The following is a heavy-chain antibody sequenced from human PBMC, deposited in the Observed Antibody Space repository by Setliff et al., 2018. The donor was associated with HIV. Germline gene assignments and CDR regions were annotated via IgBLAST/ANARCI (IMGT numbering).Heavy chain of an antibody. V-gene: IGHV3-49*04. D-gene: IGHD3-3*01. Sequence: GGSLRLSCTASGFTFGEYAMSWVRQAPGKGLEWVGFIRSNGYGGTTEYAASVKGRFTISRDDSKSVAYLQLNSLKTEDTAVYYCTSARDFWSGYYTVPYYFHYWGQGTLVTVSS. CDR3: TSARDFWSGYYTVPYYFHY. J-gene: IGHJ4*02. CDR1: GFTFGEYA. CDR2: IRSNGYGGTT.